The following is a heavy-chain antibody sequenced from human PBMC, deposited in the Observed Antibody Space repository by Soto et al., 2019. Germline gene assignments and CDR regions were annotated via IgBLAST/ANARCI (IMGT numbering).Heavy chain of an antibody. V-gene: IGHV3-23*01. Sequence: EVQLLESGGGLVQPGGSLRLSCAASGFTFNNYAMTWVRQAPGKGLEWVSAISGGGDMTSDADTVKGRFTCSRDGSKNTLYLQMTSLRAEDTALYYCAKGRGGSGSLTPRVDFWGQGTLVTVSS. J-gene: IGHJ4*02. D-gene: IGHD3-10*01. CDR2: ISGGGDMT. CDR3: AKGRGGSGSLTPRVDF. CDR1: GFTFNNYA.